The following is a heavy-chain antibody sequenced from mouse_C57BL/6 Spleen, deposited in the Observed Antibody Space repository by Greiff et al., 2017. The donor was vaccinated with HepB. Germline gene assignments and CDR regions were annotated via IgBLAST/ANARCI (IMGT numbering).Heavy chain of an antibody. Sequence: QVQLQQSGAELVKPGASVKLSCKASGYTFTEYTIHWVKQRSGQGLEWIGWFYPGSGSIKYNEKFKDKATLTADKYSSTVYMELSRLTSEDSAVYFCARHEDTTVVATDWYFDVWGTGTTVTVSS. CDR2: FYPGSGSI. V-gene: IGHV1-62-2*01. D-gene: IGHD1-1*01. CDR3: ARHEDTTVVATDWYFDV. CDR1: GYTFTEYT. J-gene: IGHJ1*03.